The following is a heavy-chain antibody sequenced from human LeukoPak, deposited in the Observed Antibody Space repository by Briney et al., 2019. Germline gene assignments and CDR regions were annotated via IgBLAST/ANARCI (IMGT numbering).Heavy chain of an antibody. J-gene: IGHJ4*02. CDR2: ISSNGRST. D-gene: IGHD3-10*01. CDR1: GFTFSRYT. V-gene: IGHV3-64*02. Sequence: AGGSPRLSCAASGFTFSRYTMHWVRQAPGKRLEYFSAISSNGRSTYYADSVKGRFTLSRDNSKNTLYLQMGSLRIEDTAVYYCARELDGSGSFDYWGQGTLVTVSS. CDR3: ARELDGSGSFDY.